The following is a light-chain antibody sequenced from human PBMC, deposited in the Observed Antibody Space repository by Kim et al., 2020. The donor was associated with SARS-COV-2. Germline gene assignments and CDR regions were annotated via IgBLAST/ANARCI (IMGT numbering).Light chain of an antibody. Sequence: SYELTQPPSVSVAAGQTARVACGGKDIETKNVHWYQQKPGQAPVLVIYNDNDRPAGIPERFSGSNSGNTATLTIIRVEAGDEADYYCQVWDSKSDPWVFG. CDR3: QVWDSKSDPWV. CDR2: NDN. CDR1: DIETKN. V-gene: IGLV3-21*01. J-gene: IGLJ3*02.